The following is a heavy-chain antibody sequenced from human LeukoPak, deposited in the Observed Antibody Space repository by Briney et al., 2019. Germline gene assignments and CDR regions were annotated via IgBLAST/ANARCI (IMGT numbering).Heavy chain of an antibody. D-gene: IGHD5-12*01. CDR1: GFTFNNYW. J-gene: IGHJ4*02. CDR3: ARVHGYVSGAFDY. CDR2: INSDGSST. Sequence: WGSLRLSCAASGFTFNNYWMHWVRQAPRQGQVWVSHINSDGSSTTYADSVNGRFTISRDNAKNTLYLQMNSLRAEDTAVYYCARVHGYVSGAFDYWGQGTLVTVSS. V-gene: IGHV3-74*03.